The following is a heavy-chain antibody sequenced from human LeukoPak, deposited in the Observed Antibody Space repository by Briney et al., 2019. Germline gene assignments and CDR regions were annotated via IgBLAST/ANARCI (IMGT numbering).Heavy chain of an antibody. CDR2: IIPIFGTA. Sequence: GASVKVSCKASGGTFSSYAISWVRQAPGQGLEWVGGIIPIFGTANYAQKFQGRVTITADESTSTAYMELSSLRSEDTAVYYCARAKYYDFWGTVKVNWFDPWGQGTLVTVSS. CDR1: GGTFSSYA. CDR3: ARAKYYDFWGTVKVNWFDP. D-gene: IGHD3-3*01. V-gene: IGHV1-69*13. J-gene: IGHJ5*02.